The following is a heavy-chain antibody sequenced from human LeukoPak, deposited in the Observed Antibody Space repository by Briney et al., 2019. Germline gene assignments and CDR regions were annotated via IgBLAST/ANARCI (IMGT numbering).Heavy chain of an antibody. CDR2: IYYSGST. CDR3: ARHKQWLVPFDY. V-gene: IGHV4-59*08. CDR1: GGSISSYY. D-gene: IGHD6-19*01. J-gene: IGHJ4*02. Sequence: SETLSLTCTVSGGSISSYYWSWIRQPPGKGLEWIGYIYYSGSTNYNPSLKSRVTISVDTSKNQFSLKLSSVTAADTAVYYCARHKQWLVPFDYWGQGTLVTVSS.